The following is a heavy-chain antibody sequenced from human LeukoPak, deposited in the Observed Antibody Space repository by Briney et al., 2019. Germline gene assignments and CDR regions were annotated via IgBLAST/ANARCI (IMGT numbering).Heavy chain of an antibody. CDR1: GFTFSSYW. J-gene: IGHJ4*02. CDR3: AQGGSPGAFDY. D-gene: IGHD1-26*01. V-gene: IGHV3-7*01. CDR2: IKKDGSEK. Sequence: GGSLRLSCAASGFTFSSYWMSWVRQAPGKWLEWVANIKKDGSEKYYVDSVKGRFTISRDNSKNTLYLQMNSLRAEDTAVYYCAQGGSPGAFDYWGQGTLVTVSS.